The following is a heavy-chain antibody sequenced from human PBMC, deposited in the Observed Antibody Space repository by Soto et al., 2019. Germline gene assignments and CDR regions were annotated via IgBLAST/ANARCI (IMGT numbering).Heavy chain of an antibody. V-gene: IGHV3-21*01. D-gene: IGHD2-2*01. CDR3: VRELDLEVLPAALWDYYYYYLMDV. CDR1: GFTFSSYS. CDR2: ISSSSSYI. Sequence: PGGSLRISCAASGFTFSSYSMNWVRQAPGKGLEWVSSISSSSSYIYYADSVKGRFTISRDNAKNSLYLQMNSLRAEDTAVYYCVRELDLEVLPAALWDYYYYYLMDVWGQGTSVPVSS. J-gene: IGHJ6*02.